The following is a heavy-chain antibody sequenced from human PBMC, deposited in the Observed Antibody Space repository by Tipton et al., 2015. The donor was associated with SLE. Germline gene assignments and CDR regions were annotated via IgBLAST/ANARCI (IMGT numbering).Heavy chain of an antibody. J-gene: IGHJ4*02. CDR2: ISSNGGST. Sequence: GSLRLSCAASGFTFCSYAMHWVRQAPGKGLEYVSAISSNGGSTYYADSVKGRFTISRDNSKNTLYLQMSSLRAEDTAVYYCVKDLQQLPGGYWGQGTLVTVSS. V-gene: IGHV3-64D*09. D-gene: IGHD6-13*01. CDR1: GFTFCSYA. CDR3: VKDLQQLPGGY.